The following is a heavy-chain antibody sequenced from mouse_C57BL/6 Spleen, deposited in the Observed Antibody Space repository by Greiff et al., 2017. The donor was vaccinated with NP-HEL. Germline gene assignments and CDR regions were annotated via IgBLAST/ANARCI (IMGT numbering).Heavy chain of an antibody. D-gene: IGHD2-4*01. CDR1: GFTFSDYY. V-gene: IGHV5-16*01. Sequence: EVQRVESEGGLVQPGSSMKLSCTASGFTFSDYYMAWVRQVPEKGLEWVANINYDGSSTYYLDSLKSRFIISRDNAKNILYLQMSSLKSEDTATYYCARVRNDYDGLYYFDYWGQGTTLTVSS. CDR2: INYDGSST. CDR3: ARVRNDYDGLYYFDY. J-gene: IGHJ2*01.